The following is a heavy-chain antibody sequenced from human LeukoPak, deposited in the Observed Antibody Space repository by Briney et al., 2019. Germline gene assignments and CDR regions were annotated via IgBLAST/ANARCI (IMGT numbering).Heavy chain of an antibody. J-gene: IGHJ4*02. V-gene: IGHV3-33*01. CDR2: IWYDGSNK. Sequence: PGGSLRLSCAASGFTFSSHGMHWVRQAPGRGLEWVAVIWYDGSNKYYADSVKGRFTISRDNSKNTLYLQMNSLRVEDTAVYYCARWGNPKILDQWGQGILVTVSS. D-gene: IGHD3-3*01. CDR3: ARWGNPKILDQ. CDR1: GFTFSSHG.